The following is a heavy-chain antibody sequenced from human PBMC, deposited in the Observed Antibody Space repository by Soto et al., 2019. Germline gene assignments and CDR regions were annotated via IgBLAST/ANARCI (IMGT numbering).Heavy chain of an antibody. CDR2: IYYSGST. J-gene: IGHJ6*02. CDR1: GGSVSSGSYY. CDR3: AREEGIWDFWSGCTRGMDV. D-gene: IGHD3-3*01. V-gene: IGHV4-61*01. Sequence: QVQLQESGPGLVKPSETLSLTCTVSGGSVSSGSYYWSWIRQPPGKGLAWIGYIYYSGSTNYNPSLKSRVTISVDTSKTQFSLKLSSVTAADTAVYYCAREEGIWDFWSGCTRGMDVWGQGTTVTVSS.